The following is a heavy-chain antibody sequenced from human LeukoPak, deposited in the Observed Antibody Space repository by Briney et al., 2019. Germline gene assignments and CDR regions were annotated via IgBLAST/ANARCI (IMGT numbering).Heavy chain of an antibody. V-gene: IGHV4-61*01. CDR3: ARGQGLPPYNIAY. CDR1: VGSVSSGNYY. CDR2: IYYSGST. Sequence: SETLSLTCTVSVGSVSSGNYYWSWIRQPPGKGLEWIGYIYYSGSTNYNPSLKSRVTISVDTSRNQFSLKLNSVTAADTAVYYCARGQGLPPYNIAYWGNGTLVTVSS. J-gene: IGHJ4*01. D-gene: IGHD1-14*01.